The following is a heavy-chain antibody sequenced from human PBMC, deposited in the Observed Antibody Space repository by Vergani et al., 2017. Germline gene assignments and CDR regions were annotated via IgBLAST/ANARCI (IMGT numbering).Heavy chain of an antibody. CDR3: ARDVYSRSGSYHNWYFDL. J-gene: IGHJ2*01. D-gene: IGHD1-26*01. CDR2: IWYDGSNK. Sequence: QVQLVESGGGVVQPGRSLRLSCAASGFTFSSYGMHWVRQAPGKGLEWVAVIWYDGSNKYYADSVKGRFTISRDNSKNTLYLQMNSLRAEDTAVYYCARDVYSRSGSYHNWYFDLWGRGTLVTVSS. V-gene: IGHV3-33*01. CDR1: GFTFSSYG.